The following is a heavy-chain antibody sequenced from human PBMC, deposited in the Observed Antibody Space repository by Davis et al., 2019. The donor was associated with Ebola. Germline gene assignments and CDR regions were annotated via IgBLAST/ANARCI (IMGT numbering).Heavy chain of an antibody. V-gene: IGHV3-9*01. CDR3: ARAYSNYPWWNWFDP. D-gene: IGHD4-11*01. Sequence: SLKISCAASGFTFDDYAMHWVRQAPGKGLEWVSGISWNSGSIGYADSVKGRFTISRDNAKNSLYLQMNSLRAEDTAVYYCARAYSNYPWWNWFDPWGQGTLVTVSS. CDR2: ISWNSGSI. CDR1: GFTFDDYA. J-gene: IGHJ5*02.